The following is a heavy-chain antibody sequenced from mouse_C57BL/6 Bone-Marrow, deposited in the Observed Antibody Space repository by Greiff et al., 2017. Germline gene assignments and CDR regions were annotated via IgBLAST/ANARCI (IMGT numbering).Heavy chain of an antibody. D-gene: IGHD2-2*01. CDR2: FDPNSGGT. CDR1: GYTFTSYW. Sequence: QVQLQQPGAELVKPGASVKLSCKASGYTFTSYWMHWVKQRPGRGLEWIGRFDPNSGGTKYNEKFKSKATLTVDKPSSTAYMQLSSLTSEDSAVYYCARSAVYYGYDGGFAYWGQGTLVTVSA. CDR3: ARSAVYYGYDGGFAY. J-gene: IGHJ3*01. V-gene: IGHV1-72*01.